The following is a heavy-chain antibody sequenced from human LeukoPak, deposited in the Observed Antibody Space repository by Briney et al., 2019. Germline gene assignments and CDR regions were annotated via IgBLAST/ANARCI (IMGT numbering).Heavy chain of an antibody. CDR2: MNPNRGNT. Sequence: ASVKVSCKASGYTFTSYDINGVRQATGQGLEWMGWMNPNRGNTGYAQKFQGRVTMTRNTSISTAYMEPRSLRSEDTAVYYCASPYSVWLDKSIHDAFDIWGQGTVVSVSS. D-gene: IGHD6-19*01. CDR1: GYTFTSYD. V-gene: IGHV1-8*01. J-gene: IGHJ3*02. CDR3: ASPYSVWLDKSIHDAFDI.